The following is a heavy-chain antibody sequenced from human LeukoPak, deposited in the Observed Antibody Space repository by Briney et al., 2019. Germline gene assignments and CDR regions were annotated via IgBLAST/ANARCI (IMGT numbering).Heavy chain of an antibody. CDR1: GGSISSGSYY. Sequence: SQTLSLTCTVSGGSISSGSYYWSWIRQPAGKGLEWIGRIYTSGSTNYNPSLKSRVTISVDTSKNQFSLKLSSVTAADTAVYYCARDSEWYLDAFDIWGQGTMVTVSS. CDR3: ARDSEWYLDAFDI. V-gene: IGHV4-61*02. D-gene: IGHD2-15*01. CDR2: IYTSGST. J-gene: IGHJ3*02.